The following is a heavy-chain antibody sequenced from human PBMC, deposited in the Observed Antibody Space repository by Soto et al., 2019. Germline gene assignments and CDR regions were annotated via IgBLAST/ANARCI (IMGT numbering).Heavy chain of an antibody. CDR2: IYYSGST. CDR1: GGSISSGDYY. CDR3: ARGSDSSGYYAFDY. J-gene: IGHJ4*02. Sequence: SETLSLTCTVSGGSISSGDYYWSWIRQPPGKGLEWIGYIYYSGSTYYNPSLKSRVTISVDTSKNQFSLKLSSVTAADTAVYYCARGSDSSGYYAFDYWGQGTLVTGSS. V-gene: IGHV4-30-4*01. D-gene: IGHD3-22*01.